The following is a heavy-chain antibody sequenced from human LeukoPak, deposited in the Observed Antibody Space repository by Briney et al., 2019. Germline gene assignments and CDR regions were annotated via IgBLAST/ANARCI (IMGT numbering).Heavy chain of an antibody. J-gene: IGHJ5*02. Sequence: SETLSLTCTVSGGSISGSSYYWGWIRQPPGKGLEWIGEINHSGSTNYNPSLKSRVTISVDTSKNQFSLKLSSVTAADTAVYYCARGGFSYSSSWGWFDPWGQGTLVTVSS. CDR1: GGSISGSSYY. CDR2: INHSGST. CDR3: ARGGFSYSSSWGWFDP. V-gene: IGHV4-39*07. D-gene: IGHD6-13*01.